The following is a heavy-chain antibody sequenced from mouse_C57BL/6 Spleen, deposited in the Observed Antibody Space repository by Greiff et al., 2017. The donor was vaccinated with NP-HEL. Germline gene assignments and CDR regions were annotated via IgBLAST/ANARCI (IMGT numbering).Heavy chain of an antibody. CDR3: TRGDYYGSSYGYFDV. D-gene: IGHD1-1*01. Sequence: VQLQQSGAELVRPGASVTLSCKASGYTFTDYEMHWVKQTPVHGLEWIGAIDPETGGTAYNQKFKGKATLTADKSSSTAYMELRSRTSEDSAVYYCTRGDYYGSSYGYFDVWGTGTTVTVSS. J-gene: IGHJ1*03. CDR1: GYTFTDYE. CDR2: IDPETGGT. V-gene: IGHV1-15*01.